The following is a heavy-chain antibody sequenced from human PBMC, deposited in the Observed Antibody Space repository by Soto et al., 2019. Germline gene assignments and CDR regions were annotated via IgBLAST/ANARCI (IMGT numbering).Heavy chain of an antibody. CDR1: GGSISSYY. CDR3: ASLGLFGDSNMDV. V-gene: IGHV4-59*01. J-gene: IGHJ6*02. D-gene: IGHD3-10*02. Sequence: SETLSLTCTVSGGSISSYYWSWIRQPPGKGLEWIGYIYYSGSTNYNPSLKSRVTISVDTSKNQFSLKLSSVTAADTAVYYCASLGLFGDSNMDVWGQGTTVTVSS. CDR2: IYYSGST.